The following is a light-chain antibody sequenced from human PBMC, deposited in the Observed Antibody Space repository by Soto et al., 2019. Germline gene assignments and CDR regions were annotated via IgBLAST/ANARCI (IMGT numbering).Light chain of an antibody. CDR3: QHYNNWPPGT. CDR1: QSVSSN. CDR2: GAS. J-gene: IGKJ1*01. V-gene: IGKV3-15*01. Sequence: EIVMTQSPATLSVSPGERATLSCRASQSVSSNLAWYQQKPGQAPRLLIYGASTRATGIPARFSGSGSGTEFTHTISSLQAEDFSVYYCQHYNNWPPGTFGQGTNVEIK.